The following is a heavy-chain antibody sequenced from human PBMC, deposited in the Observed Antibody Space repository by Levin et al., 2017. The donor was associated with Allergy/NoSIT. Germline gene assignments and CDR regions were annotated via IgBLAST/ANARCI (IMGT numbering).Heavy chain of an antibody. Sequence: GESLKISCAASGFTFSSYGMHWVRQGPGKGLEWVAVIWFDGSTKDYGDSVKGRLTISRDNSKNTLYLQMDSLRAEDTAVYYCVRDRATTSDGGGYYYYGMDGWGQGTTVTVSS. D-gene: IGHD1-1*01. CDR1: GFTFSSYG. V-gene: IGHV3-33*01. J-gene: IGHJ6*02. CDR2: IWFDGSTK. CDR3: VRDRATTSDGGGYYYYGMDG.